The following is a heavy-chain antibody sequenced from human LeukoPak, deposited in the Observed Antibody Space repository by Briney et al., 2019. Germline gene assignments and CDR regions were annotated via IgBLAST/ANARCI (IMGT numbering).Heavy chain of an antibody. CDR3: ARGGGQPRITIFGVVRNWFDP. Sequence: PSQTLSLTCTVSGGSISSGDYYWSWIRQPPGKGLEWIGYIYYSGSTNYNPSLKSRVTISVDTSKNQFSLKLSSVTAADTAVYYCARGGGQPRITIFGVVRNWFDPWGQGTLVTVSS. J-gene: IGHJ5*02. D-gene: IGHD3-3*01. V-gene: IGHV4-30-4*01. CDR2: IYYSGST. CDR1: GGSISSGDYY.